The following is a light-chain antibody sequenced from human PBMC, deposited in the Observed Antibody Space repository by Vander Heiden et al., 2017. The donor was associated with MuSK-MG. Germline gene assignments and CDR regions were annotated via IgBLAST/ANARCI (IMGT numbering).Light chain of an antibody. V-gene: IGKV3D-11*01. CDR1: QGVSSY. Sequence: EIVLTQSPATLSLSPGERATLSCRASQGVSSYLAWYQQKPGQAPRLLIYDASNRANGIPDRFSGSGPGKDFTLTSSSLEHEDFAVYYWQQRSNWITFGQGTRLEIK. CDR2: DAS. CDR3: QQRSNWIT. J-gene: IGKJ5*01.